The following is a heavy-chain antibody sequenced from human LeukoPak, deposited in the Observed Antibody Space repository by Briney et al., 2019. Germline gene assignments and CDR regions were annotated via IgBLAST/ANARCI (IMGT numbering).Heavy chain of an antibody. CDR1: GFTFSSYG. D-gene: IGHD2-15*01. V-gene: IGHV3-30*18. CDR3: AKDRLYCSGGSCHPYFDY. J-gene: IGHJ4*02. CDR2: ISYDGSNK. Sequence: PGGSLRLSCAASGFTFSSYGMHWVRQAPGKGLEWVAVISYDGSNKYYADSAKGRFTISRDNSKNTLYLQMNSLRAEDTAVYYCAKDRLYCSGGSCHPYFDYWGQGTLVTVSS.